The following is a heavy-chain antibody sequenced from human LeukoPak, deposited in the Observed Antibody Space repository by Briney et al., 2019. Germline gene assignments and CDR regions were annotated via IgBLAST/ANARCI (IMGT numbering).Heavy chain of an antibody. Sequence: GRSLRLSCAASGFTFSSYAMHWVRQAPGKGLEWMAVISDDGSNKYYADSVKGRFTISRDNSKNTLYLQMNSLRAEDTALYYCARALDSTTPRVMNYWGQGSLVTVSS. CDR1: GFTFSSYA. CDR2: ISDDGSNK. J-gene: IGHJ4*02. D-gene: IGHD5-18*01. CDR3: ARALDSTTPRVMNY. V-gene: IGHV3-30*04.